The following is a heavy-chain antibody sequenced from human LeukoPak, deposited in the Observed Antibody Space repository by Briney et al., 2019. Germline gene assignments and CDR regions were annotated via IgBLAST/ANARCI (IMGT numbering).Heavy chain of an antibody. CDR1: GFTVSSNY. D-gene: IGHD5-24*01. CDR2: IYSGGST. CDR3: VKNRDGPRLQFFGC. J-gene: IGHJ4*02. Sequence: PGGSLRLSCAASGFTVSSNYMSWVRQAPGKGLEWVSVIYSGGSTYYADSVKGRFIISRDNSKNTLYVQMSRLRDDDTAVYYCVKNRDGPRLQFFGCWGQGTLVTVSS. V-gene: IGHV3-53*01.